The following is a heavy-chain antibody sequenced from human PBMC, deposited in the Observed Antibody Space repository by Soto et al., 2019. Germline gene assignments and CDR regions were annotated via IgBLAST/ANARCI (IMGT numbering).Heavy chain of an antibody. J-gene: IGHJ4*02. V-gene: IGHV4-59*01. D-gene: IGHD2-15*01. CDR3: ARESCSGGSCYSRY. Sequence: SETLSLTCTVSGGSISSYYWSWIRQPPGKGLEWIGYIYYSGSTNYNPSLKSRVTISVDTSKNQFSLKLSSVTAADTAVYYCARESCSGGSCYSRYWGQGTLVTVSS. CDR1: GGSISSYY. CDR2: IYYSGST.